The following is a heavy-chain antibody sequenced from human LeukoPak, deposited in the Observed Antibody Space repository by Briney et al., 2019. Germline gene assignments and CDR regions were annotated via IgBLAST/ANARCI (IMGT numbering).Heavy chain of an antibody. V-gene: IGHV1-3*01. CDR1: GYTFTSYA. D-gene: IGHD4-17*01. Sequence: GASVKVSCKASGYTFTSYAMHWVRQAPGQRLEWMGWINAGNGNTKYSQKSQGRVTITRDTSASTAYMELSSLRSEDTAVFYCARDWVTTGFDYWGQGTLVTVSS. J-gene: IGHJ4*02. CDR3: ARDWVTTGFDY. CDR2: INAGNGNT.